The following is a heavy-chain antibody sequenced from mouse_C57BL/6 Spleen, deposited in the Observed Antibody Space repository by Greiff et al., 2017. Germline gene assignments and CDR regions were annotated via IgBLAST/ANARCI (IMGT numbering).Heavy chain of an antibody. J-gene: IGHJ2*01. CDR2: IHPNSGST. CDR3: AREDVNSPYYFDY. D-gene: IGHD2-1*01. Sequence: QVQLQQPGAELVKPGASVKLSCKASGYTFTSYWMHWVKQRPGQGLEWIGMIHPNSGSTNYNEKFKSKATLTVDKASSTAYMQLCSLTSEDSAVYYCAREDVNSPYYFDYWGQGTTLTVSS. V-gene: IGHV1-64*01. CDR1: GYTFTSYW.